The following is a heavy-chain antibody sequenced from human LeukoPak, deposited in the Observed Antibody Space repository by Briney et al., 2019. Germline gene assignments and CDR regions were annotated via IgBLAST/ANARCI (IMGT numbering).Heavy chain of an antibody. V-gene: IGHV3-21*01. Sequence: GGSLRPSCAASGFTFSSYSMNWVRQAPGKGLEWVSSISSSSSYIYYADSVKGRFTISRDNAKNPLYLQMNSLRAEDTAVYYCARGYCSSTSCSDGAFDIWGQGTMVTVSS. CDR2: ISSSSSYI. J-gene: IGHJ3*02. CDR3: ARGYCSSTSCSDGAFDI. CDR1: GFTFSSYS. D-gene: IGHD2-2*01.